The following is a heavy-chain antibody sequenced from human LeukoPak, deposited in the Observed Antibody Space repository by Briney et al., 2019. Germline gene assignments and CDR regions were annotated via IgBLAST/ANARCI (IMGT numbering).Heavy chain of an antibody. CDR3: ARLDSSGYYYGYFDY. J-gene: IGHJ4*02. D-gene: IGHD3-22*01. CDR2: IKQDGSEK. V-gene: IGHV3-7*03. Sequence: GGSLRLSCAASGFTFSSYWMSWVRQAPGKGLEWVANIKQDGSEKYYVDSVKGRFTISRDNSKNTVYLQMNSLRAEDTAVYYCARLDSSGYYYGYFDYWGQGTLVTVSS. CDR1: GFTFSSYW.